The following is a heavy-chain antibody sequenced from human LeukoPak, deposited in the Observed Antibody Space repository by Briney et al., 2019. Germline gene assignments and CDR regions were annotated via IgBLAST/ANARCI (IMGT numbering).Heavy chain of an antibody. CDR2: IKQDATEK. V-gene: IGHV3-7*03. J-gene: IGHJ6*03. Sequence: GGSLRLSCAASGFTSSNFWMSWVRQVPGKGLEWVANIKQDATEKYYVDSVKGRFTISRDKATNSLYLQMNSLRKEDTALYYCARDLMMEGRYFYHYMDVWGKGTTVTVSS. D-gene: IGHD2-8*01. CDR3: ARDLMMEGRYFYHYMDV. CDR1: GFTSSNFW.